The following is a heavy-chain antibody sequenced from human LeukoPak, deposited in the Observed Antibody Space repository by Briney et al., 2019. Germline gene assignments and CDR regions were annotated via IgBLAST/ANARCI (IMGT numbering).Heavy chain of an antibody. CDR3: ARRRKYYDSSGLNWFDP. J-gene: IGHJ5*02. V-gene: IGHV4-59*08. Sequence: SETLSLTCTVSGGSISSYYWSWIRQPPGKGLEWIGYIYYSGSTNYNPSLKSRVTISVDTSKNQFSLKLSSVTAADTAMYYCARRRKYYDSSGLNWFDPWGQGTLVTVSS. CDR2: IYYSGST. CDR1: GGSISSYY. D-gene: IGHD3-22*01.